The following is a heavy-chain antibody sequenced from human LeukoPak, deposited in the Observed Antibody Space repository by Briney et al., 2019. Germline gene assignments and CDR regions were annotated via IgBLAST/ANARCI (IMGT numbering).Heavy chain of an antibody. V-gene: IGHV3-74*01. Sequence: PGGSLRPSCAASGFTFSSYWMHWVRQAPGKGLVWVSRINSDGSSTRYADSVKGRFTISRDNAKSTLYLQMNSLRAEDTAVYYCAREPTSSYYYMDVWGKGTTVTVPS. CDR3: AREPTSSYYYMDV. J-gene: IGHJ6*03. CDR1: GFTFSSYW. CDR2: INSDGSST. D-gene: IGHD5-12*01.